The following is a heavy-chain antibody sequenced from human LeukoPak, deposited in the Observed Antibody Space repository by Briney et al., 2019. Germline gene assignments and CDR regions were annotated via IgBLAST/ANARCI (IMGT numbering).Heavy chain of an antibody. V-gene: IGHV3-7*05. CDR1: GFTFRNYW. J-gene: IGHJ3*02. Sequence: GGSLRLSCAASGFTFRNYWMTWVRQAPGRGLEWVANMNKDGNERNYMDSLKGRFAISRDNAKNSLFLQMNSLRVEDTAVYYCARNALPYAFDIWGQGTMVTVSS. CDR3: ARNALPYAFDI. D-gene: IGHD2-15*01. CDR2: MNKDGNER.